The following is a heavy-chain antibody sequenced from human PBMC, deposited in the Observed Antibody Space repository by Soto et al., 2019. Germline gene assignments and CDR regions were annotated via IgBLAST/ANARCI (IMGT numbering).Heavy chain of an antibody. J-gene: IGHJ5*02. D-gene: IGHD3-3*01. CDR2: LSAYNGNT. CDR1: GYTFTSYG. CDR3: ARDPLRFLEWLSITANWFLP. Sequence: QVQLVQSGAEVKKPGASVKVSCKASGYTFTSYGISWVRQAPGQGLEWMGWLSAYNGNTNYAQKLQGRVTMTTDTSTSTAYMELRSLRSDATAVYYCARDPLRFLEWLSITANWFLPWGQVTLVTFSS. V-gene: IGHV1-18*01.